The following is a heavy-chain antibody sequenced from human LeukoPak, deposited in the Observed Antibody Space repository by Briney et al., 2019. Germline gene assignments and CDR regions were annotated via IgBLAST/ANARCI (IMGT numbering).Heavy chain of an antibody. CDR1: GFTFSRYG. D-gene: IGHD4-17*01. Sequence: PGESLRLSCAASGFTFSRYGMHWVRQAPGKGLEWVPFIRYDGTNKYYADSMNGRFTISRDNSKNPLYLQMNSLRVEDPAVYYCAKDNYYGDYEVTSIFGVDWGQGTLVTVSS. J-gene: IGHJ4*02. V-gene: IGHV3-30*02. CDR3: AKDNYYGDYEVTSIFGVD. CDR2: IRYDGTNK.